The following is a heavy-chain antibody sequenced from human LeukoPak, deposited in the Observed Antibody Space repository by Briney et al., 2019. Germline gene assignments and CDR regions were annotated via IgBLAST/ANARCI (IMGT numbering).Heavy chain of an antibody. J-gene: IGHJ4*02. CDR2: INPDGSDK. Sequence: GGSLRLSCAGSEFIFRDYWLTWVRQAPGKGLEWVANINPDGSDKNYVDSLKGRFTIFRDNAKNLLFLQMNSLRVEDTAVYYCAGPPQAGPFDYWGQGTLVTVSS. V-gene: IGHV3-7*01. CDR3: AGPPQAGPFDY. CDR1: EFIFRDYW. D-gene: IGHD6-19*01.